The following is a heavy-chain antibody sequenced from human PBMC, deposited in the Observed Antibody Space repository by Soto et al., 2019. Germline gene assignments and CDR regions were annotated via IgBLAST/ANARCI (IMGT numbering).Heavy chain of an antibody. D-gene: IGHD3-22*01. J-gene: IGHJ4*02. CDR2: IIPIFGTA. V-gene: IGHV1-69*06. Sequence: QVQLVQSGAEVKKPGSSVKVSCKASGGTFSSYAISWVRQAPGQGLEWMGGIIPIFGTANYAQKFQGRVTITADKSTSTAYMELSSLRSEDTAVCYCARETRVGYDSSGYYLHYWGQGTLVTVSS. CDR3: ARETRVGYDSSGYYLHY. CDR1: GGTFSSYA.